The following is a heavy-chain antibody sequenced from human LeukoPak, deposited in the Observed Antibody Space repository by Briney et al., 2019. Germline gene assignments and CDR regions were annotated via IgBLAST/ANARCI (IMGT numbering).Heavy chain of an antibody. CDR2: IKQDGSEK. D-gene: IGHD3-3*01. CDR1: GFTFSSYR. CDR3: ARDQLNYDFWSGYYTGDAFDI. Sequence: GGSLRLSCAASGFTFSSYRMSWVRQAPGKGLEWVANIKQDGSEKYYVDSVKGRFTISRDNAKNSLYLQMNSLRAEDTAVYYCARDQLNYDFWSGYYTGDAFDIWGQGTMVTVSS. V-gene: IGHV3-7*01. J-gene: IGHJ3*02.